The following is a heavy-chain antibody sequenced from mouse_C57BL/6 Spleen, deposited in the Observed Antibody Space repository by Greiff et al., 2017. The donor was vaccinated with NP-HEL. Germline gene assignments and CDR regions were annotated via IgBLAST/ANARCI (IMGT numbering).Heavy chain of an antibody. D-gene: IGHD1-1*01. V-gene: IGHV1-19*01. Sequence: VQLQQSGPVLVKPGASVKMSCKASGYTFTDYYMNWVKQSHGKSLEWIGVINPYNGGTSYNQKFKGKATLTVDKSSSTAYMELNSLTSEDSAVYYCARLHGSSYDYFDYWGQGTTLTVSS. CDR1: GYTFTDYY. J-gene: IGHJ2*01. CDR3: ARLHGSSYDYFDY. CDR2: INPYNGGT.